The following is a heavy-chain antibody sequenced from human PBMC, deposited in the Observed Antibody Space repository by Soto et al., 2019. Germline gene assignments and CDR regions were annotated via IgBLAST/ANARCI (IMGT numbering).Heavy chain of an antibody. Sequence: GSLRLSCAASGFTFSSYWMHWVRQAPGKGLVWVSRINTDGSGTTYADSVKGRFTISRDNAKNMVYLQMNSLRAEDTAVYYCARVGQRPFFLSAQNRNYYDSSGNAWGQGTLVTVSS. CDR2: INTDGSGT. V-gene: IGHV3-74*01. J-gene: IGHJ1*01. CDR3: ARVGQRPFFLSAQNRNYYDSSGNA. CDR1: GFTFSSYW. D-gene: IGHD3-22*01.